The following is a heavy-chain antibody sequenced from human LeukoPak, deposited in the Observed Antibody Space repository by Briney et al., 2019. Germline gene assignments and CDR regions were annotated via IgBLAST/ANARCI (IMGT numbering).Heavy chain of an antibody. CDR2: ISAYNGNT. Sequence: ASVKVSCKASGYTFTSYGISWVRQAPGQGLEWMGWISAYNGNTNYAQKLQGRVTMTTDTSTSTAYMELRSLRSDDTAVYYCARGGYGSGSYYNDGYYYMDVWGKGTTVTVSS. V-gene: IGHV1-18*01. D-gene: IGHD3-10*01. CDR1: GYTFTSYG. J-gene: IGHJ6*03. CDR3: ARGGYGSGSYYNDGYYYMDV.